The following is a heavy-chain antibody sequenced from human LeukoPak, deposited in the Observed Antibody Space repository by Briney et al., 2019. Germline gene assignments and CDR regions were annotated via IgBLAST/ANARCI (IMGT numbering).Heavy chain of an antibody. Sequence: GGSLRLSCAASGFTFSSYDMHWVCQATGKGLEWVSAIGTAGDTYYPGSVKGRFTISRENAKNSLYLQMNSLRAGDTAVYYCARALASGEFDYWGQGTLVTVSS. J-gene: IGHJ4*02. CDR3: ARALASGEFDY. V-gene: IGHV3-13*01. D-gene: IGHD2-15*01. CDR1: GFTFSSYD. CDR2: IGTAGDT.